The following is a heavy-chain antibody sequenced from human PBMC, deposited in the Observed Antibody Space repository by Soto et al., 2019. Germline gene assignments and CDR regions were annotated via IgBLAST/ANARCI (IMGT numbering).Heavy chain of an antibody. D-gene: IGHD1-1*01. Sequence: SETLSLTCAFSCGSISSGGYSWSWIRQPPGKGLEWIGYIYRSGNTYYNPSLKSRVTISVDRSKNQFSLKLSSVTAADTAVYYCARGNIGAMDVWGQGTTVTVSS. CDR2: IYRSGNT. CDR3: ARGNIGAMDV. CDR1: CGSISSGGYS. V-gene: IGHV4-30-2*01. J-gene: IGHJ6*02.